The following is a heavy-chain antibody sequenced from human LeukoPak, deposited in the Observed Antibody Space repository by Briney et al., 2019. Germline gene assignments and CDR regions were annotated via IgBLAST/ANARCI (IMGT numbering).Heavy chain of an antibody. J-gene: IGHJ4*02. D-gene: IGHD3-22*01. V-gene: IGHV4-39*07. Sequence: SETLSLTCTVSGGSISSSSYYWGWIRQPPGKGLEWIVSIYYSGSTYYNPSLKSRVTISVDTSKNQFSLKLSSVTAADTAVYYCARMYYDSSGYYEPIYYFDYWGQGTLVTVSS. CDR3: ARMYYDSSGYYEPIYYFDY. CDR1: GGSISSSSYY. CDR2: IYYSGST.